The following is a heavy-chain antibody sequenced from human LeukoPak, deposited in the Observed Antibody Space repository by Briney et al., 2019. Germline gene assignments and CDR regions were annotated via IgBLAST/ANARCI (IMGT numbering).Heavy chain of an antibody. CDR3: ARVQDIVVVVAATNWFDP. V-gene: IGHV1-18*01. J-gene: IGHJ5*02. D-gene: IGHD2-15*01. Sequence: ASVKVSCKASGGTFSSYAVSWVRQAPGQGLEWMGWISAYNGNTNYAQKLQGRVTMTTDTSTSTAYMELRSLRSDDTAVYYCARVQDIVVVVAATNWFDPWGQGTLVTVSS. CDR1: GGTFSSYA. CDR2: ISAYNGNT.